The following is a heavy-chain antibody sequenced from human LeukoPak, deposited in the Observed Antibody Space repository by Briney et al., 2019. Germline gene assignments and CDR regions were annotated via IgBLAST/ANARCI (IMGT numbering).Heavy chain of an antibody. CDR2: TYTSGRT. Sequence: SETLSLTCTVSGGSITFGSYYWTWIRQPAGKGLEWIGRTYTSGRTFYNPSLKSRVTISMDTSMNQFSLRLNSVTAADTAVYYCARARVIPASFDDWGRGALVTVSS. CDR3: ARARVIPASFDD. J-gene: IGHJ4*02. V-gene: IGHV4-61*02. D-gene: IGHD3-16*02. CDR1: GGSITFGSYY.